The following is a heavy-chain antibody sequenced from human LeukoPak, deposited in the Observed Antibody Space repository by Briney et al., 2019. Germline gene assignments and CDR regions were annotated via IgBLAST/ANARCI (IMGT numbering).Heavy chain of an antibody. CDR3: ARAGYCSSTSCYIATRDAHMDV. Sequence: SETLSLTCTVSGGSISSYYWSWIRQPPGKGLEWIGYIYYSGSTNYNPSLKSRVTISVDTSKNQFSLKLSSVTAADTAVYYCARAGYCSSTSCYIATRDAHMDVWGKGTTVTVSS. D-gene: IGHD2-2*02. J-gene: IGHJ6*03. CDR2: IYYSGST. CDR1: GGSISSYY. V-gene: IGHV4-59*01.